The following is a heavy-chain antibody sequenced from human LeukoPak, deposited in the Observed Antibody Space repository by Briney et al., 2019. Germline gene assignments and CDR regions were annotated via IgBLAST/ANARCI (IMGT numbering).Heavy chain of an antibody. D-gene: IGHD2-8*01. V-gene: IGHV4-59*01. CDR1: GASISSSN. J-gene: IGHJ5*02. Sequence: SETLSLTCTVSGASISSSNWNWIRQAPGKGLEWIGYIIFSGGTNYHPSLGSRVTISLDMSKNQFSLKLTSVTAADTAIYYCARDSVYATNWYDPWGEGTLVTVSS. CDR2: IIFSGGT. CDR3: ARDSVYATNWYDP.